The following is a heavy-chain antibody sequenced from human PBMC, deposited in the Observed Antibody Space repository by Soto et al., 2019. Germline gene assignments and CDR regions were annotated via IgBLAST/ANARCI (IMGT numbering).Heavy chain of an antibody. CDR3: AKTETFNGYYNAFDC. Sequence: GGSLRLSCAVPGFSFSGYAVTWVRQAPGKGLEWVSAISGSGSSTYYADSVKGRFTISRDNSKNTVYLQMNSLSAGDTAVYYCAKTETFNGYYNAFDCWGLGTRVTVSS. CDR1: GFSFSGYA. D-gene: IGHD3-9*01. CDR2: ISGSGSST. J-gene: IGHJ4*02. V-gene: IGHV3-23*01.